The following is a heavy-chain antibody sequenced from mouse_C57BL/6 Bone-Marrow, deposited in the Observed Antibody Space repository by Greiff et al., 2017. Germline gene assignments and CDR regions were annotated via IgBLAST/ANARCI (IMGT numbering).Heavy chain of an antibody. J-gene: IGHJ1*03. Sequence: VQRVESGPGLVQPSQSLSITCTVSGFSLTSYGVHWVRQSPGKGLEWLGVIWRGGSTDYNAAFMSRLSITKDNSKSQVFFKMNSLQADDTAIYSCAKNGDDGWYFDVWGTGTTVTVSS. CDR2: IWRGGST. CDR1: GFSLTSYG. CDR3: AKNGDDGWYFDV. V-gene: IGHV2-5*01.